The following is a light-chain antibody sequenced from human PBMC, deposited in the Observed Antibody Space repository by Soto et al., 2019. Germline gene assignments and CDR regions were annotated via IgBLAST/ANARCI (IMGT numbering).Light chain of an antibody. V-gene: IGKV3-15*01. Sequence: EIVLTQSPGTLSLSPGERATLSCRASQSVSSSYLAWYQQRPGQAPRLLIYDASTRATGIPPRFSGGGSGTEFTVTISSLQSEDFAIYYCQQYDIWPPYTFGQGTKVDNK. CDR2: DAS. CDR3: QQYDIWPPYT. CDR1: QSVSSSY. J-gene: IGKJ2*01.